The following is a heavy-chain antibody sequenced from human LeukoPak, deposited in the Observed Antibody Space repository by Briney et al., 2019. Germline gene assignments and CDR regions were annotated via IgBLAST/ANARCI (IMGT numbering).Heavy chain of an antibody. J-gene: IGHJ4*02. CDR3: ARGEYCSSTSCYPDFDY. Sequence: GGSLRLSCAASGFTFSSYGMHWVRQAPGKGLEWVAVIWYDGSNKYYADSVKGRFTISRDNSKNTLYLQMNSLRAEDTAVNYCARGEYCSSTSCYPDFDYWGQGTLVTVSS. V-gene: IGHV3-33*01. D-gene: IGHD2-2*01. CDR1: GFTFSSYG. CDR2: IWYDGSNK.